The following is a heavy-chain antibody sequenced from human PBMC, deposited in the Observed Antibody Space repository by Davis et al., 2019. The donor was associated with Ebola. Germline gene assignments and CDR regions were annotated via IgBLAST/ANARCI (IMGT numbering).Heavy chain of an antibody. CDR1: GFVFSSYV. CDR3: AKDTSNVWFDV. CDR2: LGTSADT. D-gene: IGHD6-19*01. V-gene: IGHV3-23*01. J-gene: IGHJ3*01. Sequence: GGSLRLSCAASGFVFSSYVMSWVRRAPGKGLEWVSTLGTSADTYYADSVKGRFTISRDNSKNTLHLQMNSLRVEDTAIYYCAKDTSNVWFDVWSQGTMVTVSS.